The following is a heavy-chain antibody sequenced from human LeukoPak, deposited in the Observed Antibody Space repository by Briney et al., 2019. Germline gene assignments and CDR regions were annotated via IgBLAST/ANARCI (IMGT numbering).Heavy chain of an antibody. CDR2: IIPIFGIA. V-gene: IGHV1-69*04. CDR1: GGTFSSHA. D-gene: IGHD3-3*01. CDR3: ARGTTSEIFGVVLSYYYYGMDV. J-gene: IGHJ6*02. Sequence: SVKVSCKASGGTFSSHAISWVRQAPGQGLEWMGRIIPIFGIANYAQKFQGRVTITADKSTSTAYMELSSLRSEDTAVYYCARGTTSEIFGVVLSYYYYGMDVWGQGTTVTVS.